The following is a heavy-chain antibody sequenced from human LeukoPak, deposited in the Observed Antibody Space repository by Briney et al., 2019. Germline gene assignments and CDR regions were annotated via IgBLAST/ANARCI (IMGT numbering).Heavy chain of an antibody. V-gene: IGHV3-33*01. Sequence: PGRSLGLSCSASGFTLSSYGMHWVRQAPGKGLEWVAVIWYDGSNKYYADSVKGRFTISRDNSKNTLYLQMNSLRAEDTAVYYCARDKAAAGKIVSYYYYGMDVWGQGTTVTVSS. CDR1: GFTLSSYG. CDR2: IWYDGSNK. D-gene: IGHD6-13*01. CDR3: ARDKAAAGKIVSYYYYGMDV. J-gene: IGHJ6*02.